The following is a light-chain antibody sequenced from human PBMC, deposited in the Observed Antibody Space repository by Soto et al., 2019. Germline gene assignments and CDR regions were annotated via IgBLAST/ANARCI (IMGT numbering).Light chain of an antibody. J-gene: IGLJ2*01. CDR1: ALPKQY. Sequence: SYELTQPPSVSVSPGQTARITCSGDALPKQYAYWYQQKPGQAPVLVIYKDSERPSGIPERFSGSSSRTTVTLTISGVQAEDEADYYCQSADSSGTYGVFGGGTKVTVL. CDR3: QSADSSGTYGV. V-gene: IGLV3-25*03. CDR2: KDS.